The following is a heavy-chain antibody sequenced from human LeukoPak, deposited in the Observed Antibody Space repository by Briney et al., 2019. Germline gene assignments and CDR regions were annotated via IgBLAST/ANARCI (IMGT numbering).Heavy chain of an antibody. CDR3: ARGVVPAARGVFDY. D-gene: IGHD2-2*01. CDR1: GGTFSSYA. V-gene: IGHV1-69*06. CDR2: IIPIFGTA. Sequence: SVRVSCKASGGTFSSYAISWVRQAPGQGLEWMGGIIPIFGTANYAQKFQGRVTITADKSTSTAYMELSSLRSEDAAVYYCARGVVPAARGVFDYWGQGTLVTVSS. J-gene: IGHJ4*02.